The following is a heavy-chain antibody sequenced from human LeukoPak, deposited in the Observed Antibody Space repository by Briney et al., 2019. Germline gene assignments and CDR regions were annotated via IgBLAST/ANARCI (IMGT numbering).Heavy chain of an antibody. CDR1: GGSFSGYY. Sequence: SETLSLTCAGYGGSFSGYYWSWIRQPPGKGLEWIGEINHSGSTNYNPSLKSRVTISVDTSKNQFSLKLSSVTAADTAVYYCARGRGYDFWSGYPYYFDYWGQGTLVTVSS. D-gene: IGHD3-3*01. V-gene: IGHV4-34*01. J-gene: IGHJ4*02. CDR2: INHSGST. CDR3: ARGRGYDFWSGYPYYFDY.